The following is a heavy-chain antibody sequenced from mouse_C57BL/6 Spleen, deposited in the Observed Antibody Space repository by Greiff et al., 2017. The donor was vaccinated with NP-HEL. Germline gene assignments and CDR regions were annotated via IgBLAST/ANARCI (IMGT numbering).Heavy chain of an antibody. CDR3: ARSRYSNYDYYAMDY. D-gene: IGHD2-5*01. Sequence: EVQRVESGGGLVQPGGSLSLSCAASGFTFTDYYMSWVRQPPGKALEWLGFIRNKANGYTTEYSASVKGRFTISRDNSQSILYLQMNALRAEDSATYYCARSRYSNYDYYAMDYWGQGTSVTVSS. CDR2: IRNKANGYTT. V-gene: IGHV7-3*01. CDR1: GFTFTDYY. J-gene: IGHJ4*01.